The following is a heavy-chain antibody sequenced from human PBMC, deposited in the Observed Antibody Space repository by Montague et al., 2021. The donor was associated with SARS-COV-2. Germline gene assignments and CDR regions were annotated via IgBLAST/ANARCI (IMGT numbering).Heavy chain of an antibody. J-gene: IGHJ5*02. V-gene: IGHV4-39*01. CDR3: ARVVGVGSSDSCYFDR. CDR1: GASTNSNSYY. D-gene: IGHD2-2*01. Sequence: SETLSLTCAVSGASTNSNSYYWGWIRQPPGKGLDWIGSFYYTGYTCYNPSLKSRVTISADTSKNQFSLKLTSVTAADTAVYYCARVVGVGSSDSCYFDRWGQGTVVTVSS. CDR2: FYYTGYT.